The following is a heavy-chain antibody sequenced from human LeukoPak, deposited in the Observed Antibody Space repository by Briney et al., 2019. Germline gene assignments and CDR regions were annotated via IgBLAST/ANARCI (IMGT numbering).Heavy chain of an antibody. CDR3: ASFAEDRSGHYYHDC. CDR2: IDYSGSA. V-gene: IGHV4-59*01. Sequence: SETLSLTCSVSGGSISSYYWSWIRQPPGKGLEWIGYIDYSGSAIYNPSLKSRVTISVDTPKNQFSLKLGSVTAADTAVYYCASFAEDRSGHYYHDCWGQGTLVTVSS. J-gene: IGHJ4*02. CDR1: GGSISSYY. D-gene: IGHD3-22*01.